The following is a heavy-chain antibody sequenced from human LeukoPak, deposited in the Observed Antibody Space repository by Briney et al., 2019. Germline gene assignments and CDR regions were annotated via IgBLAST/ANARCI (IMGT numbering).Heavy chain of an antibody. J-gene: IGHJ4*02. CDR1: GYRFTSYW. D-gene: IGHD2-2*01. CDR2: IDPSDSYT. CDR3: ATGPAAIVDY. V-gene: IGHV5-10-1*01. Sequence: GESLKISCGGSGYRFTSYWITWVRQLSGKGLEWMGRIDPSDSYTNYSPSFQGHVTISTDKSISTAYLQWSSLKASDTAMYYCATGPAAIVDYWGQGTLVTVSS.